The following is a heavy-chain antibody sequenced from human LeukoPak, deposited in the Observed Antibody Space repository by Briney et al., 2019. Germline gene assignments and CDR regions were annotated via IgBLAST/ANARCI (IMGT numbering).Heavy chain of an antibody. Sequence: KPSETLSLTCAVYGGSFSDYYWSWMRQPPGKGLEWIGEINHSGSTNYNPPLKSRVTISVDTSKNQFSLKLSSVTAADTAVYYCAYSSGYQQHWGQGTLVTVSS. V-gene: IGHV4-34*01. D-gene: IGHD3-22*01. CDR1: GGSFSDYY. CDR3: AYSSGYQQH. CDR2: INHSGST. J-gene: IGHJ1*01.